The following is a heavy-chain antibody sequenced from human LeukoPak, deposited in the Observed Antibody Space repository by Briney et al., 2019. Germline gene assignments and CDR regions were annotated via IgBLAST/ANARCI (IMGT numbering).Heavy chain of an antibody. CDR1: GYTFTSYA. Sequence: ASVKVSCKASGYTFTSYAMHWVRQAPGQRLEWMGWINAGNGNTKYSQKFQGRVTITRDTSASTAYMELSSLRSEDTAVYYCARWRWGMAGGWHVHYGMDVWGQGTTVTVSS. J-gene: IGHJ6*02. CDR2: INAGNGNT. CDR3: ARWRWGMAGGWHVHYGMDV. V-gene: IGHV1-3*01. D-gene: IGHD2-8*02.